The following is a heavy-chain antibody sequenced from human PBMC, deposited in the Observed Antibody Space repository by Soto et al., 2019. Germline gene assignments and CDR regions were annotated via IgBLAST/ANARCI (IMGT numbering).Heavy chain of an antibody. J-gene: IGHJ6*03. D-gene: IGHD5-12*01. V-gene: IGHV1-2*04. CDR3: ARESGGATATLDYYYFYMDV. CDR1: GDTFTGYY. Sequence: QVQLVQSGAEVNKPGASVTVSCRASGDTFTGYYMHWVRQAPGQGLEWMGWINPNSGVTKYAQKFQGWVTMTRDTSIRTVYMQLSRLRSDDTAVYYCARESGGATATLDYYYFYMDVWGTGTTVTVSS. CDR2: INPNSGVT.